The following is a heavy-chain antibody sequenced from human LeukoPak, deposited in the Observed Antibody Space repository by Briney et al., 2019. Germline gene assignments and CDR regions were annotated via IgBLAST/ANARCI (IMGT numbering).Heavy chain of an antibody. CDR3: AKDFPRRTGRGYGYFDY. CDR2: ISGSGGST. Sequence: GGSLRLSCAASGFTFSSYAMSWVRQAPGKGLEWVSAISGSGGSTYYADSVKGRFTISRDNSKNTLYLQMNSLRAEDTAVYYCAKDFPRRTGRGYGYFDYWGQGTLVTVSS. V-gene: IGHV3-23*01. J-gene: IGHJ4*02. D-gene: IGHD6-25*01. CDR1: GFTFSSYA.